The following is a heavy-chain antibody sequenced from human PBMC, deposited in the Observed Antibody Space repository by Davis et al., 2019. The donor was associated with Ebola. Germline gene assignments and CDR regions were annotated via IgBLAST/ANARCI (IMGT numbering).Heavy chain of an antibody. J-gene: IGHJ5*02. D-gene: IGHD3-3*02. V-gene: IGHV5-51*01. CDR3: ARQTHHFLGGPRTWFDP. CDR2: IYPGDSDT. Sequence: KVSCKGSGYSFTSYWIGWVRQMPGKGLEWMGIIYPGDSDTRYSPSFQGQVTISADKSISTAYLQWNSLKASDTAMYYCARQTHHFLGGPRTWFDPWGQGTLVTVSS. CDR1: GYSFTSYW.